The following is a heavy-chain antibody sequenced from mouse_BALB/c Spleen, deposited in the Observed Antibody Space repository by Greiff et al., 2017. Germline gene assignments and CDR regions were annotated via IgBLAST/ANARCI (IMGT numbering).Heavy chain of an antibody. J-gene: IGHJ2*01. Sequence: EVKLMESGGGLVQPGGSMKLSCVASGFTFSNYWMNWVRQSPEKGLEWVAEIRLKSNNYATHYAESVKGRFTISRDDSKSSVYLQMNNLRAEDTGIYYCALTGTFGYWGQGTTLTVSS. V-gene: IGHV6-6*02. D-gene: IGHD4-1*01. CDR2: IRLKSNNYAT. CDR3: ALTGTFGY. CDR1: GFTFSNYW.